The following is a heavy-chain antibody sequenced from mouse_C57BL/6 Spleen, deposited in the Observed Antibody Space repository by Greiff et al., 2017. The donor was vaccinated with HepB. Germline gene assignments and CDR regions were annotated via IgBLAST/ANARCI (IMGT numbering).Heavy chain of an antibody. CDR1: GYTFTSYW. V-gene: IGHV1-52*01. Sequence: QVQLQQPGAELVRPGSSVKLSCKASGYTFTSYWMHWVKQRPIQGLEWIGNIDPSDSETHYNQKFKDKATLTVDKSSSTDYMQLSSLTSEDSAVYYCAKGGITTVGAYYFDYWGQGTTLTVSS. CDR2: IDPSDSET. D-gene: IGHD1-1*01. J-gene: IGHJ2*01. CDR3: AKGGITTVGAYYFDY.